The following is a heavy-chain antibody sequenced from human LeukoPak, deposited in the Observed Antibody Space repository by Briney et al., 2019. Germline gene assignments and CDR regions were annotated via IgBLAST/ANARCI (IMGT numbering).Heavy chain of an antibody. V-gene: IGHV3-23*01. D-gene: IGHD3-9*01. J-gene: IGHJ4*02. CDR2: ISSGDRT. Sequence: GGSLRLSCAASGFTFSSYAMNWVRQAPGKGLEWVAGISSGDRTFHAESVKGRFTISTDNSKDTLYLQMNSLRAEDTAVYYCAKDATASPYFHWFDNWGQGTQVIVSS. CDR3: AKDATASPYFHWFDN. CDR1: GFTFSSYA.